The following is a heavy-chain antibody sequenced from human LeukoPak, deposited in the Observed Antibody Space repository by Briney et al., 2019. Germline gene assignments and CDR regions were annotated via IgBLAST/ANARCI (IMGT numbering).Heavy chain of an antibody. V-gene: IGHV3-11*01. D-gene: IGHD3-10*01. CDR3: ASTIGWFRELFTSDY. CDR1: GFTFSDYY. Sequence: GGSLRLSCAASGFTFSDYYMSWTRQAPGKGLEWVSYISSSGSTIYYADSVKGRFTISRDNAKNSLYLQMNSLRAEDTAVYYCASTIGWFRELFTSDYWGQGTLVTVSS. CDR2: ISSSGSTI. J-gene: IGHJ4*02.